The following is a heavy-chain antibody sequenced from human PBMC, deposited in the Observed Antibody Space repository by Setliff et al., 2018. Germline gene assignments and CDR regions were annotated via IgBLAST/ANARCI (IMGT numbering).Heavy chain of an antibody. CDR1: GGSISGYY. V-gene: IGHV4-4*07. CDR2: MYGNS. J-gene: IGHJ3*02. D-gene: IGHD7-27*01. Sequence: PEETLSLTYPVSGGSISGYYWTWIRQPAGKGLEWIGRMYGNSNYNPSLKSRVTMSRDTSKNKFSLKLSSVTAADTAVYYCARGPGAATGEGFDIWGQGTMVTVSS. CDR3: ARGPGAATGEGFDI.